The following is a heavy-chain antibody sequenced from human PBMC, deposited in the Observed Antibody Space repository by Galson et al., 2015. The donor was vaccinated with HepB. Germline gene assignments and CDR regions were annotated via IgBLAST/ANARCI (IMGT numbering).Heavy chain of an antibody. CDR3: ARGPMGSFDY. CDR2: IKPDSGGT. Sequence: SVKVSCKASGYTFTVYYMHRVRQAPGQGLEWMGWIKPDSGGTSYVQKFQGRVTMTRDTSISTAYMELSRLRSDDTAVYYCARGPMGSFDYWGQGTLVTVSS. J-gene: IGHJ4*02. D-gene: IGHD3-16*01. V-gene: IGHV1-2*02. CDR1: GYTFTVYY.